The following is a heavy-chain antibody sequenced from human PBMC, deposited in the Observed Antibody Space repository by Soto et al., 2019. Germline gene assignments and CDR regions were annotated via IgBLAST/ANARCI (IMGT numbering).Heavy chain of an antibody. J-gene: IGHJ6*02. Sequence: ASVKVSCKASGYTFTGYYMHWVRQAPGQGLEWMGWINPNSGGTNYAQKFQGWVTMTRDTSISTAYMELSRLRSDDTAVYYCARDPSEAGKRGMDVWGQGTTVTVSS. D-gene: IGHD6-13*01. CDR3: ARDPSEAGKRGMDV. CDR1: GYTFTGYY. V-gene: IGHV1-2*04. CDR2: INPNSGGT.